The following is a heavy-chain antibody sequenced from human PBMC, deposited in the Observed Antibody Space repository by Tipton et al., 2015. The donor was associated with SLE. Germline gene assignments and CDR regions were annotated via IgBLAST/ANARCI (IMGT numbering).Heavy chain of an antibody. D-gene: IGHD6-19*01. J-gene: IGHJ5*02. CDR1: GGSITSHY. V-gene: IGHV4-4*08. Sequence: LRLSCTVSGGSITSHYWSWMRQPPGKGLEWIGNIHTSGTTKYNPSLKSRVTISVDTSKNHFSLNLNTVTAADTAVYYCARGRDFKEAVAGRGWFDPWGQGTLVTVSS. CDR3: ARGRDFKEAVAGRGWFDP. CDR2: IHTSGTT.